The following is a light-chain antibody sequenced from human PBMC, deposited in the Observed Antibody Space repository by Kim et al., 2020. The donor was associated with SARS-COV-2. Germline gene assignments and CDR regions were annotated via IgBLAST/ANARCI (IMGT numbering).Light chain of an antibody. CDR2: GAS. CDR3: QQYGSSPQT. V-gene: IGKV3-20*01. Sequence: ETVLTQSPGTLSLSPGERATLSCRASQSVSSSYLAWYQQKLGQAPRLLIYGASSRATGIPDRFSGSGSGTDFTLTISRLEPEDFAVYYCQQYGSSPQTFGQGTKVDIK. J-gene: IGKJ1*01. CDR1: QSVSSSY.